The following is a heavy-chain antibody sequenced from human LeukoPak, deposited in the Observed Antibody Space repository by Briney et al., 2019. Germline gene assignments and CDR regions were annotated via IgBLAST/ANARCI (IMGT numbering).Heavy chain of an antibody. D-gene: IGHD3-22*01. Sequence: GASVKVSCKASGYTFTGYYMHWVRQAPGQGLEWMGWINPNSGGTNYAQKFQGRVTMTRDTSISTAYMELSRLRSDDTAVYYCARDMYYYDSSGYYYWGQGTLVTVSS. CDR2: INPNSGGT. CDR1: GYTFTGYY. V-gene: IGHV1-2*02. J-gene: IGHJ4*02. CDR3: ARDMYYYDSSGYYY.